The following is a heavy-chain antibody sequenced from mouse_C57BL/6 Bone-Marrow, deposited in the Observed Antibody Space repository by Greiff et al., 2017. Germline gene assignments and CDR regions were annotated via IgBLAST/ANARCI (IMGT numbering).Heavy chain of an antibody. CDR3: ARRRSYYYGSLDY. D-gene: IGHD1-1*01. J-gene: IGHJ2*01. CDR1: GYSFTGYY. Sequence: LVESGPELVKPGASVKISCKASGYSFTGYYMNWVKQSPEKSLEWIGEINPSTGGTTYNQKFKAKATLTVDKSSSTAYMQLKSLTSDDSAVYYCARRRSYYYGSLDYWGQGTTLTVSS. V-gene: IGHV1-42*01. CDR2: INPSTGGT.